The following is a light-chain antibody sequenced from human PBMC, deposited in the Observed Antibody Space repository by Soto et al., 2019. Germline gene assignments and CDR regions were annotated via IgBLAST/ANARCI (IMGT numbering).Light chain of an antibody. V-gene: IGLV2-14*01. Sequence: QSALTQPASVSGSPGQSITVSCTGTSSDIGTYNYVSWYQQHPGKAPKVIIYEVNNRPSGVSNRFSGSKSGNTASLTISGLQAEDEADYYCASFTTSSTRFFGTGTKLTVL. CDR1: SSDIGTYNY. CDR2: EVN. CDR3: ASFTTSSTRF. J-gene: IGLJ1*01.